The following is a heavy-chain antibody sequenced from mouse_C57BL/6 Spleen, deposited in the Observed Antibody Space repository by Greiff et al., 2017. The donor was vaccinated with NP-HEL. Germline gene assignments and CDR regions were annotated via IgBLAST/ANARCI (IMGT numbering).Heavy chain of an antibody. CDR3: ARWGPGGWYFDV. V-gene: IGHV1-53*01. J-gene: IGHJ1*03. CDR2: INPSNGGT. CDR1: GYTFTSYW. Sequence: QVQLQQSGTELVKPGASVKLSCKASGYTFTSYWMHWVKQRPGQGLEWIGNINPSNGGTNYNEKFKSKATLTVDKSSSTAYMQLSSLTSEDSAVYYCARWGPGGWYFDVWGTGTTVTVSS.